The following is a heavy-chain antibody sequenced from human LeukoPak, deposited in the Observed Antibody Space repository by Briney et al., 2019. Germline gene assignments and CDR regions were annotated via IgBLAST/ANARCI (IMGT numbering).Heavy chain of an antibody. CDR3: ARDNFGSLDY. CDR2: YNTGR. Sequence: TSETLSLTCTVSGYSISSGHYWSWIRQPPGKGLEWIGYNTGRNDSPSLKSRVTISVDTSTNRFSLRLTSVTAADTAIYYCARDNFGSLDYWGQGILVTVSS. CDR1: GYSISSGHY. V-gene: IGHV4-38-2*02. J-gene: IGHJ4*02. D-gene: IGHD1-20*01.